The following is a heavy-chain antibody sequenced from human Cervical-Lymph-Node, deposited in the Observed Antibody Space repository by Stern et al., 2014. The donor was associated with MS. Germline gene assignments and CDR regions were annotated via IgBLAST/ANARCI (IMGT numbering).Heavy chain of an antibody. CDR1: GHTVTTYS. Sequence: QEQLVESGAEVKKPGASVRISCKTTGHTVTTYSMHWIRQAPGQGLEWIGIFSPSTNRTTLAQKVQGRVTVTWDTSTSTLYLGLSSLQSDDTAVYYCATPLPFALWGQGTLVTVSS. CDR2: FSPSTNRT. V-gene: IGHV1-46*01. CDR3: ATPLPFAL. J-gene: IGHJ4*02.